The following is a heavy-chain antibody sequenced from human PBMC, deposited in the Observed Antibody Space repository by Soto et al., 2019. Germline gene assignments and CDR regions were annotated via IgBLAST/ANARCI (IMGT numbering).Heavy chain of an antibody. CDR2: ISGGGGST. J-gene: IGHJ6*03. CDR3: AKHSGYDPASYYYYMDV. Sequence: GGSLRLSCAASGFTFSNYALAWVRQAPGKGLEWVSGISGGGGSTYYADSVEGRFTISRDNFKNTLYLQLNSLRAEDTAIYYCAKHSGYDPASYYYYMDVWGKGTTVTVSS. V-gene: IGHV3-23*01. D-gene: IGHD5-12*01. CDR1: GFTFSNYA.